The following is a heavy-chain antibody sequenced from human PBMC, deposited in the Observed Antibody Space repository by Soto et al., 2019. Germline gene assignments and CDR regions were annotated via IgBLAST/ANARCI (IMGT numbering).Heavy chain of an antibody. CDR3: ARAHQQLPDY. J-gene: IGHJ4*02. V-gene: IGHV3-33*01. Sequence: VGSLGLSCAASGFTFSSYGMHWVRQAPGKGLEWVAVIWYDGSNKYYADSVKGRFTISRDNSKNTLYLQMNSLRAEDTAVYYCARAHQQLPDYWGQGNRVTGSS. CDR1: GFTFSSYG. D-gene: IGHD6-13*01. CDR2: IWYDGSNK.